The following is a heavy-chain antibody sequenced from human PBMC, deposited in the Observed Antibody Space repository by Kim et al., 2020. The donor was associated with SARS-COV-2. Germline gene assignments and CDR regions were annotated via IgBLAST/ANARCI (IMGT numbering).Heavy chain of an antibody. V-gene: IGHV7-4-1*02. CDR3: TRYYDVYGMDV. J-gene: IGHJ6*02. CDR1: GYTFNNYA. D-gene: IGHD3-3*01. Sequence: ASVKVSCKASGYTFNNYAINWVRQAPGQGPESMGWINTNNGNPTYAQGFIGRFVFSLDTSVSTAYLQIRSLKAEDTAVYYCTRYYDVYGMDVWGQGTTVIVSS. CDR2: INTNNGNP.